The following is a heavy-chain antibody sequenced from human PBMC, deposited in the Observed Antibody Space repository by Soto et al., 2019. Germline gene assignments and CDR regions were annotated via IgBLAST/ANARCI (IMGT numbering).Heavy chain of an antibody. CDR2: ISYSGST. Sequence: PSDTLSLTSNVSGGSISSHYWSWIRQPPGMGLEWIGYISYSGSTNYNPSLKSRVTILVDTSKSQCSLKLNSVTAADTAVYYCVRGWPQPLDYWGQGTLVTVSS. V-gene: IGHV4-59*11. J-gene: IGHJ4*02. CDR3: VRGWPQPLDY. D-gene: IGHD5-18*01. CDR1: GGSISSHY.